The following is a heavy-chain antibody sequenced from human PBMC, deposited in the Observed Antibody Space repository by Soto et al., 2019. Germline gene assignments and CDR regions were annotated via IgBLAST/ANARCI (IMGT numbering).Heavy chain of an antibody. CDR3: TRDASRDSSARGWFDP. Sequence: GGSLRLSWAASGFTFRSFTMNWVRQAPGKGLEWVSTISSNSAYIYYTDALRGRFTISRDNAKNSLHLQMYSLRAEDTAVYYCTRDASRDSSARGWFDPWGPGTLVTVSS. V-gene: IGHV3-21*01. D-gene: IGHD6-13*01. CDR2: ISSNSAYI. J-gene: IGHJ5*02. CDR1: GFTFRSFT.